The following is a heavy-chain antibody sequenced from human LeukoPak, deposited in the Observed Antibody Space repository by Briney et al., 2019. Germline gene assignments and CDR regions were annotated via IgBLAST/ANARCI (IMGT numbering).Heavy chain of an antibody. Sequence: SVKVSCKASGGTFSSYAISWVRQAPGQGLEWMGGIIPIFGTANYAQKFQGRVTITADESTSTAYMELSSLRSEDTAVYYCARASYDYVWGSYRLFDYWGQGTLVTVSS. J-gene: IGHJ4*02. CDR2: IIPIFGTA. V-gene: IGHV1-69*13. CDR1: GGTFSSYA. D-gene: IGHD3-16*02. CDR3: ARASYDYVWGSYRLFDY.